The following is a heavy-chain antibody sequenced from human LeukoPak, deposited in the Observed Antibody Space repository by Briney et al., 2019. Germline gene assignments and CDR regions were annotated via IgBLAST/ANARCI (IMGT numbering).Heavy chain of an antibody. Sequence: SETLSLTCTVSGGSISSYYWSWIRQPPGEGLEWIGYIYYSGSTNYNPSLKSRVTISVDTSKNQFSLKLSSVTAADTAVYYCARLYSGSYYPYYYYYMDVWGKGTTVTISS. CDR1: GGSISSYY. D-gene: IGHD1-26*01. V-gene: IGHV4-59*01. J-gene: IGHJ6*03. CDR2: IYYSGST. CDR3: ARLYSGSYYPYYYYYMDV.